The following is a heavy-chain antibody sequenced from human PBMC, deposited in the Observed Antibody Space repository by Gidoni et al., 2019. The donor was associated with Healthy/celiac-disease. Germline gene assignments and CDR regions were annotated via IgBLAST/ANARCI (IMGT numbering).Heavy chain of an antibody. J-gene: IGHJ6*02. CDR3: ARDKPLDYYDSSGYGMDV. Sequence: QVQLVESGGGVVQPGRSLRLSCAASGLTFSSSAMHWVRQAPGKGLGWVAVISYDGSNKYYADSVKGRFTISRDNSKNTLYLQMNSLRAEDTAVYYCARDKPLDYYDSSGYGMDVWGQGTTVTVSS. V-gene: IGHV3-30-3*01. CDR2: ISYDGSNK. CDR1: GLTFSSSA. D-gene: IGHD3-22*01.